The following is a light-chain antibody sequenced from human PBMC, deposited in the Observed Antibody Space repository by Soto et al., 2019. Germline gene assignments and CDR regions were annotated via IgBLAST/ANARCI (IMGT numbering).Light chain of an antibody. CDR1: SGHSKYL. J-gene: IGLJ3*02. CDR2: LEGSGIC. V-gene: IGLV4-60*02. Sequence: QPVLTQSSSASASLGSSVKLTCTLSSGHSKYLIAWHQQQPGKAPRYLMELEGSGICNKGSGVPERFSGSSSGAARYLTISNLHFEDEADYDCETWDNNPWVFGGGTKLTVL. CDR3: ETWDNNPWV.